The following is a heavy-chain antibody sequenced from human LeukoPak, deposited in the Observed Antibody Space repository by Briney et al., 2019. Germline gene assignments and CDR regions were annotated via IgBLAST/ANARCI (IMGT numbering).Heavy chain of an antibody. CDR1: GFTFSSYA. J-gene: IGHJ6*02. D-gene: IGHD2-15*01. Sequence: PGGSLRLSCAASGFTFSSYAMSWVRQAPGKGLEWVSAISGSGGSTYYADSVKGRFTISRDNSKNTLYLQMNSLRGGDTAVYYCAKVRGTDLVVVVAATPYYYYGMDVWGQGTTVTVSS. CDR3: AKVRGTDLVVVVAATPYYYYGMDV. CDR2: ISGSGGST. V-gene: IGHV3-23*01.